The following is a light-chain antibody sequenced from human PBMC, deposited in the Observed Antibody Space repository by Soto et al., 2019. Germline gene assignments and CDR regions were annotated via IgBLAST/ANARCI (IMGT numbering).Light chain of an antibody. CDR3: CSYAGSSTGV. J-gene: IGLJ3*02. V-gene: IGLV2-23*02. Sequence: QSALTQPASVSGSPGQSITISCTGISSDVGSYNFVSWYQQHPGKAPKFMIYEVSKRPSGVSNRFSGSKSGNTASLTISGLQGEDEADYYCCSYAGSSTGVFGGGTKLTVL. CDR2: EVS. CDR1: SSDVGSYNF.